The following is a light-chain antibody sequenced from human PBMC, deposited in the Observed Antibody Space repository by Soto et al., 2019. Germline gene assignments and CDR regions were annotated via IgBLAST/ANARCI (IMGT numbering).Light chain of an antibody. CDR2: GAS. CDR1: QSVSSSN. J-gene: IGKJ1*01. V-gene: IGKV3-20*01. CDR3: QHYGSSRT. Sequence: EIVLTQSPGTLSLSPGERATLSCRASQSVSSSNLAWYQQKPGQAPSLLIYGASNRATGITDRFSGSGSGTHFTLTISRLEPVDFAVYYCQHYGSSRTFGQGTKVEIK.